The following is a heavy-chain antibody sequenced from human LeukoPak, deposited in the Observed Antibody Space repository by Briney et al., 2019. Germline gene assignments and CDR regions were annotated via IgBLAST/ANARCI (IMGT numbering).Heavy chain of an antibody. J-gene: IGHJ5*02. V-gene: IGHV3-30*04. CDR3: ARDLGYCSSTSCYDNWFDP. Sequence: GGSLSLSCAGSGFTFSSYAMHWVRQAPGKGLEGVAVISYDGSNKYYADSVKGRFTISRDNSKNTLYLQMNSLRAEDTAVYYCARDLGYCSSTSCYDNWFDPWGQGTLVTVSS. CDR1: GFTFSSYA. D-gene: IGHD2-2*01. CDR2: ISYDGSNK.